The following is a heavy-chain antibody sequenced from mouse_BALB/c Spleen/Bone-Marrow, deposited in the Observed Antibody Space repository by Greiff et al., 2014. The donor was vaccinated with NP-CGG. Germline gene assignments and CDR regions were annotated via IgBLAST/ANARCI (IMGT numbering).Heavy chain of an antibody. J-gene: IGHJ2*01. CDR1: GFNIKDTY. CDR3: AYGSSYDYFDY. Sequence: VQLQQSGAELVKPGASVKLSCTASGFNIKDTYMHWVRQRPEQGLEWIGRIDPANGNTKYDPKFQGKATITADTSSNTAYLQLSSLPSEDTAGYYCAYGSSYDYFDYWGQGTTLTVSS. CDR2: IDPANGNT. V-gene: IGHV14-3*02. D-gene: IGHD1-1*01.